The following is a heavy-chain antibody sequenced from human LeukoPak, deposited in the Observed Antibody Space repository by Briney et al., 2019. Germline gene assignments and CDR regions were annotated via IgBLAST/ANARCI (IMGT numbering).Heavy chain of an antibody. CDR3: ARDTGRGYSGYDFWGLGY. CDR1: GDSISGYY. V-gene: IGHV4-59*01. CDR2: IYYSGST. Sequence: SETLSLTCTVSGDSISGYYWTWIRQPPGKGLEWIGYIYYSGSTNYNPSLKSRVTISVDSSKNQLSLKLSYVTAADTAVYFCARDTGRGYSGYDFWGLGYWGQGTLFTVSS. D-gene: IGHD5-12*01. J-gene: IGHJ4*02.